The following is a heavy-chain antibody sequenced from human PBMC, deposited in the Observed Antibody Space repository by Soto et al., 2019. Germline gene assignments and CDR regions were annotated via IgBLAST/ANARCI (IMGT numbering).Heavy chain of an antibody. CDR3: ARHAVHSIGFTAY. D-gene: IGHD6-19*01. J-gene: IGHJ4*02. V-gene: IGHV4-39*01. Sequence: QLQLQESGPGLVKPSETLSLTCTVSGGSISSSSYYWGWIRQPPGKGPEWIGSIYYSGSTYYNPSPKRGVTTSVDTSKTQFSLKLSSVTAADTAVYYCARHAVHSIGFTAYWCQGTLVTVSP. CDR2: IYYSGST. CDR1: GGSISSSSYY.